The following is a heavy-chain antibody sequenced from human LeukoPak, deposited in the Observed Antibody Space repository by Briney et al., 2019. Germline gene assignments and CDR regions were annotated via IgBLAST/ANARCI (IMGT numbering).Heavy chain of an antibody. V-gene: IGHV1-2*02. J-gene: IGHJ6*03. CDR3: ARDLEGYCSSTSCYPHYYYMDV. Sequence: ASVKVSCQATGYTFTGYYMHWVRQAPGQGLEWMGWINPNSGGTNYAQKFQGRVTMTRDTSISTAYLELSKLRSDDTAVYYCARDLEGYCSSTSCYPHYYYMDVWGRGTTVTVSS. CDR2: INPNSGGT. D-gene: IGHD2-2*01. CDR1: GYTFTGYY.